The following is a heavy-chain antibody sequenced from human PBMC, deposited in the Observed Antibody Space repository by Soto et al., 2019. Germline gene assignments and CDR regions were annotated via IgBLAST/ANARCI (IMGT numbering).Heavy chain of an antibody. CDR1: GFSFSTTGAG. J-gene: IGHJ4*02. V-gene: IGHV2-5*01. D-gene: IGHD2-15*01. CDR3: AYRRGGSSSGGNFDH. CDR2: IFWNDAK. Sequence: QIALKESGPTLVKPSQTLTLTCTFSGFSFSTTGAGVGWIRQPPGKALEWLALIFWNDAKRYSPSLRSRLTIIKDTSKNQVVLTMTNVDPVDTATYYCAYRRGGSSSGGNFDHWGQGTPVTVYS.